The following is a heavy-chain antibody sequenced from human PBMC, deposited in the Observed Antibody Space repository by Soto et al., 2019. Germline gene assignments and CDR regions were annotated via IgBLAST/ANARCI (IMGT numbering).Heavy chain of an antibody. CDR3: ARDGVTTNPFDY. CDR1: GFTFSSYA. D-gene: IGHD4-17*01. J-gene: IGHJ4*02. V-gene: IGHV3-30-3*01. CDR2: ISYDGSNK. Sequence: QVQLVESGGGVVQPGRSLRLSCAASGFTFSSYAMHWVRQAPGKGLGWVAVISYDGSNKYYADSVKGRFTISRDNSKNTLYLQMNSLRAEDTAVYYCARDGVTTNPFDYWGQGTLVTVSS.